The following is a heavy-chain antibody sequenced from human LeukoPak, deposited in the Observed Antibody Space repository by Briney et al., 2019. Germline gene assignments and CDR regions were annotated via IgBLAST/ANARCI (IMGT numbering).Heavy chain of an antibody. D-gene: IGHD1-26*01. J-gene: IGHJ4*02. Sequence: PGGSLRLSCAASGFIFSDHYMDWVRQAPGKGLGWVGRARNKANNYSTEYAASVKGRFTISRDDSQNSLYLQMNSLKPEDTAVYFCSVSIVAVPFFDNWGQGTLVTVSS. V-gene: IGHV3-72*01. CDR2: ARNKANNYST. CDR3: SVSIVAVPFFDN. CDR1: GFIFSDHY.